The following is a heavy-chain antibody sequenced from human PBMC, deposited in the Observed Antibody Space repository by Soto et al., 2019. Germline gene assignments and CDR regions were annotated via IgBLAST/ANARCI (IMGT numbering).Heavy chain of an antibody. V-gene: IGHV1-18*01. CDR2: ISAYNGNT. CDR3: ASDLGGVGATIMDLDFDY. J-gene: IGHJ4*02. CDR1: GYTFTSYG. D-gene: IGHD1-26*01. Sequence: GASVKVSCKASGYTFTSYGISWVRQAPGQGLEWMGWISAYNGNTNYAQKLQGRVTMTTDTSTSTAYMELRSLRSDDTAVYYCASDLGGVGATIMDLDFDYWGQGTLVTVSS.